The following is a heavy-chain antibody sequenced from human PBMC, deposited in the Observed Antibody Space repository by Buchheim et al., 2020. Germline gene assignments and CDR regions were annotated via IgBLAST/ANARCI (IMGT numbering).Heavy chain of an antibody. J-gene: IGHJ6*02. CDR2: INHSGST. CDR3: ARDRGYCTNGVCYPSYYYYGMDV. V-gene: IGHV4-34*01. Sequence: QVQLQQWGAGLLKPSETLSLTCAVYGGSFSGYYWSWIRQPPGKGLEWIGEINHSGSTNYNPSLKSRVPISVSTSKNQFSLKLSSVTAADTAVYYCARDRGYCTNGVCYPSYYYYGMDVWGQGTT. D-gene: IGHD2-8*01. CDR1: GGSFSGYY.